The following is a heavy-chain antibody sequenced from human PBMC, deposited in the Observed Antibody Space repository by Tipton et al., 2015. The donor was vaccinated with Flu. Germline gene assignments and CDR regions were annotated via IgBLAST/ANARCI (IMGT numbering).Heavy chain of an antibody. CDR2: LNPSGGST. D-gene: IGHD3-16*01. CDR3: ARDLALDS. J-gene: IGHJ4*02. CDR1: GYIFTGYH. V-gene: IGHV1-46*01. Sequence: QSGAEVKKPGASVKVSCKASGYIFTGYHMHWVRQAPGQGLEWMGILNPSGGSTTYAQVFQGRVTMTRDTSTKTVYMELSSLRSEDTAIYYCARDLALDSWGQGTLVIVSS.